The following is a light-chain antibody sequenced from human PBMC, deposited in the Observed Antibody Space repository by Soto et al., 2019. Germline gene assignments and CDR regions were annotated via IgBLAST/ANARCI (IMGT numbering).Light chain of an antibody. CDR1: QSVSSSY. J-gene: IGKJ2*01. V-gene: IGKV3-20*01. CDR2: GAS. Sequence: DIVLTQSPGTLSLSPGDRATLSCRASQSVSSSYLAWYQQKPGQAPRLLIYGASSRATGIPDRFSGSGSGTDFTLTISRLEPEDVAVYYCQQYGSSPTFGQGTKLEIK. CDR3: QQYGSSPT.